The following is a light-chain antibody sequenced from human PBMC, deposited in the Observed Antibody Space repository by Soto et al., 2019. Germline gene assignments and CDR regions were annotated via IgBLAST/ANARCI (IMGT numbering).Light chain of an antibody. J-gene: IGLJ3*02. V-gene: IGLV1-44*01. CDR3: AAWDDSLNGYWV. Sequence: QSVLTQPPSASGTPGQRVTISCSGSVSNIGSNTVNWYQQLPGTAPKLLIYSNNQRPSGVPDRFSGSKSGTSASLAISGLQSEEEADYYCAAWDDSLNGYWVFGGGTKLTVL. CDR1: VSNIGSNT. CDR2: SNN.